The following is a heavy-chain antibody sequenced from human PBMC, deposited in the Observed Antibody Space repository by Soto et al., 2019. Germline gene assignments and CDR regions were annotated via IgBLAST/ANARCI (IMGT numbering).Heavy chain of an antibody. CDR3: AQEMIGDDNEFED. J-gene: IGHJ4*02. V-gene: IGHV1-2*02. D-gene: IGHD5-12*01. CDR2: VNPKSGGT. Sequence: ASVKVSCRASGYTFTGYYMHWVRQAPGQGLEWMGWVNPKSGGTDYAQKFQGRVTMTRDTSSSSAYMELSSLRSDDTAEYYCAQEMIGDDNEFEDWGRGS. CDR1: GYTFTGYY.